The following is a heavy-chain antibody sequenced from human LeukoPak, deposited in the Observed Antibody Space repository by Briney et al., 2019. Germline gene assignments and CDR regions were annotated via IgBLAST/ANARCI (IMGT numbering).Heavy chain of an antibody. CDR2: IIPIFGTA. D-gene: IGHD3-10*01. CDR1: GGTFSSYA. CDR3: ARVGGDYCGSGSYHYFDY. V-gene: IGHV1-69*13. Sequence: ASVKVSCKASGGTFSSYAISWVRQAPGQGLEWMGGIIPIFGTANYAQKFQGRVTITADESTSTAYMELSSLRSEDTAVYYCARVGGDYCGSGSYHYFDYWGQGTLVTVSS. J-gene: IGHJ4*02.